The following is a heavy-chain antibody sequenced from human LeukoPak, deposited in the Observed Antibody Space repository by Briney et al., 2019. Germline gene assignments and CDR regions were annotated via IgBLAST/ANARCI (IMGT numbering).Heavy chain of an antibody. Sequence: SETLSLTCAVYGGSFSDYYWSWIRQSPGRGLEWIGEINQSGTTDYNPSLKSRVIISIDTSKNQFSLKLSSVTAADTAVYYCAREEDYYDSSGTVRDYWGQGTLVTVSS. J-gene: IGHJ4*02. CDR3: AREEDYYDSSGTVRDY. CDR1: GGSFSDYY. CDR2: INQSGTT. D-gene: IGHD3-22*01. V-gene: IGHV4-34*01.